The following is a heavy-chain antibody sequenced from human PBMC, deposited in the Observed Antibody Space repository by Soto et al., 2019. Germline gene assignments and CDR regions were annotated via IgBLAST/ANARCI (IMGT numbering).Heavy chain of an antibody. CDR1: GFTFSSYA. Sequence: QVQLVESGGGVVQPGRSLRLSCAASGFTFSSYAMHWVRQAPGKGLEWVAVIAYDGRNKYYAESVKGRFTISRDNSKSTLYLQMHSLRIEDTAVYYCARELERVFDYWGQGTLVTVSS. V-gene: IGHV3-30*04. D-gene: IGHD1-1*01. J-gene: IGHJ4*02. CDR3: ARELERVFDY. CDR2: IAYDGRNK.